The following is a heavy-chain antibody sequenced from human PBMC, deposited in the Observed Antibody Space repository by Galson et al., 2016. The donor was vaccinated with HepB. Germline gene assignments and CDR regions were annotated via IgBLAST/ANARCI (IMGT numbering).Heavy chain of an antibody. CDR3: ARFNGNYFPYCFDY. J-gene: IGHJ4*02. CDR1: SGSISGHY. V-gene: IGHV4-59*11. CDR2: IFHSGTT. D-gene: IGHD1-26*01. Sequence: SETLSLTCTVSSGSISGHYWAWLRQPPRKGLEWVGYIFHSGTTNYNPSLKSRLTISIDTSKNQFSLRLTSLTAADTAVYYCARFNGNYFPYCFDYWGQGTLVTVSS.